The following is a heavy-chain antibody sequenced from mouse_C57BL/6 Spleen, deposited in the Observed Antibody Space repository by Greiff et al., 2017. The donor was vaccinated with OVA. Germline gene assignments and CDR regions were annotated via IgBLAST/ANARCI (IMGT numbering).Heavy chain of an antibody. J-gene: IGHJ2*01. V-gene: IGHV6-3*01. CDR2: IRLKSDNYAT. Sequence: EVNLVESGGGLVQPGGSMKLSCVASGFTFSNYWMNWVRQSPEKGLEWVAQIRLKSDNYATHYAESVKGRFTISRDDSKSSVYLQMNNLRAEDTGIYYCTLKYYFDYWGQGTTLTVSS. CDR1: GFTFSNYW. CDR3: TLKYYFDY.